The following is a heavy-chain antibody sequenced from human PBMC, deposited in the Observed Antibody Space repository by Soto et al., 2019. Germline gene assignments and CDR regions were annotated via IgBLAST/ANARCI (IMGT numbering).Heavy chain of an antibody. J-gene: IGHJ6*03. CDR1: GGTFSSYA. V-gene: IGHV1-69*13. D-gene: IGHD7-27*01. CDR3: ARSPPPYTGAPDYYYYYMDV. CDR2: IIPIFGTA. Sequence: ASVKVSCKASGGTFSSYAISWVRQAPGQGLEWMGGIIPIFGTANYAQKFQGRVTITADESTSTAYMELSSLRSEDPAVYYCARSPPPYTGAPDYYYYYMDVWGKGTTVTVSS.